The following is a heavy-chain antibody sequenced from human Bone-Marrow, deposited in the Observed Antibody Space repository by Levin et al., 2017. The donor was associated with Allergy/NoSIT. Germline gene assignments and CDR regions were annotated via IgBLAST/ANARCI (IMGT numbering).Heavy chain of an antibody. D-gene: IGHD3-10*01. Sequence: AAFLSLSFFFSFFLFLFSPLNWVRQAPGKGLEWVSTFSSTNNYIYYADSVKGRFTLSLSHAKNSLYLQLNRLRVEDTAVYYCATTLRGSGSFQDWGQGTLVTVSS. V-gene: IGHV3-21*01. CDR2: FSSTNNYI. CDR3: ATTLRGSGSFQD. CDR1: FFLFLFSP. J-gene: IGHJ4*02.